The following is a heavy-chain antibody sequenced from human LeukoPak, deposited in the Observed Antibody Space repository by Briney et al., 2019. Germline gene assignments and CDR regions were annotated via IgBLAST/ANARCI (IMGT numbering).Heavy chain of an antibody. CDR1: GYTFTGYY. CDR2: INPNSGGT. V-gene: IGHV1-2*06. D-gene: IGHD2-8*01. CDR3: GVDAGSLDY. J-gene: IGHJ4*02. Sequence: VASVKISCKASGYTFTGYYMHWVRQAPGQGLEWMGRINPNSGGTNYAQKFQGRATMTRDTSISTAYMELSRLRSDDTAVYYRGVDAGSLDYWGQGTLVTVSS.